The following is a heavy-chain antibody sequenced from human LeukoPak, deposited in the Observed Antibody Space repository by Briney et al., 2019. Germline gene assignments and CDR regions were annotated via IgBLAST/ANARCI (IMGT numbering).Heavy chain of an antibody. D-gene: IGHD3-10*01. J-gene: IGHJ6*03. V-gene: IGHV4-34*01. CDR1: GGSFSGYY. CDR3: ARHRRYYGSGSPRAHYYYYMDV. CDR2: INHSGST. Sequence: SETLSLTCAVYGGSFSGYYWSWIRQPLGKGLEWIGEINHSGSTNYNPSLKSRVTISVDTSKNQFSLKLSSVTAADTAVYYCARHRRYYGSGSPRAHYYYYMDVWGKGTTVTISS.